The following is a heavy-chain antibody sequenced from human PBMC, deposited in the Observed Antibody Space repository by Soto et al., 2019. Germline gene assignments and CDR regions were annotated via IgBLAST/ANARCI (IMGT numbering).Heavy chain of an antibody. V-gene: IGHV4-59*01. D-gene: IGHD6-13*01. Sequence: SETLSLTCTVSGGSISSYYWSWIRQPPGKGLAWIGYIYYSGRTNYNPSLKSRVTISVDTSKNQFSLKLSSVTAADTAVYYCARAFPYSAAVDYWGQGTLVTVSS. CDR2: IYYSGRT. CDR1: GGSISSYY. J-gene: IGHJ4*02. CDR3: ARAFPYSAAVDY.